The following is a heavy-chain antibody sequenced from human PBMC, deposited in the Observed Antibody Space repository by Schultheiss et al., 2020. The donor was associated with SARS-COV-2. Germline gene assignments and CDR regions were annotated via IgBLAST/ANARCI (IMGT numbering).Heavy chain of an antibody. CDR2: ISYDGSNK. Sequence: GGSLRLSCAASGFTFSRYWMSWVRQAPGKGLEWVAVISYDGSNKYYADSVKGRFTISRDNSKNTLYLQMNSLRAEDTAVYYCARVGEWATYYYYGMDVWGQGTAVTVSS. CDR1: GFTFSRYW. CDR3: ARVGEWATYYYYGMDV. D-gene: IGHD3-10*01. V-gene: IGHV3-30*03. J-gene: IGHJ6*02.